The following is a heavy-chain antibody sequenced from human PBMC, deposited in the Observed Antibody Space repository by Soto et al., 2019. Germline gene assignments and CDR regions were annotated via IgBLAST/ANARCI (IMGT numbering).Heavy chain of an antibody. CDR3: ARMVRTVVRFLEWSPRGWFDP. D-gene: IGHD3-3*01. Sequence: ASVKVSCKASGYTFTSYAMHWVRQAPGQRLEWMGWINAGNGNTKYSQKFQGRVTITRDTSASTAYMELSSLRSEDTAVYYCARMVRTVVRFLEWSPRGWFDPWGQGTLVTVSS. V-gene: IGHV1-3*01. J-gene: IGHJ5*02. CDR2: INAGNGNT. CDR1: GYTFTSYA.